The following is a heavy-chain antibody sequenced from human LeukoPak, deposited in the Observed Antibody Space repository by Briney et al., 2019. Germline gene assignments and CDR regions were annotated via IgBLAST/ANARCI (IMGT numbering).Heavy chain of an antibody. J-gene: IGHJ6*03. CDR3: AKNGDRGAYCSGGTCYPYYYYYMDV. CDR2: INPSGGST. CDR1: GYTFTSYY. Sequence: ASVKVSCKASGYTFTSYYMHWVRQAPGQGLEWMGIINPSGGSTSYAQKFQGRVTMTRDMSTSTVYMELSSLSAEDTAVYYCAKNGDRGAYCSGGTCYPYYYYYMDVWGKGTTVTISS. V-gene: IGHV1-46*01. D-gene: IGHD2-15*01.